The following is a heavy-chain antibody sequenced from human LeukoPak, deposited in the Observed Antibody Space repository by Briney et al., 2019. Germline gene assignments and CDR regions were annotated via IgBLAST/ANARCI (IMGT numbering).Heavy chain of an antibody. CDR1: GGSISRGSYY. CDR3: ASFNYGSGRIDY. CDR2: IYTSGST. Sequence: PSETLSLTCTVSGGSISRGSYYWSWIRQPAGKGLEWIGRIYTSGSTNYNPSLKSRVTISVDTSKNQFSLKLSSVTAADTAVYYCASFNYGSGRIDYWGQGTLVTVSS. J-gene: IGHJ4*02. D-gene: IGHD3-10*01. V-gene: IGHV4-61*02.